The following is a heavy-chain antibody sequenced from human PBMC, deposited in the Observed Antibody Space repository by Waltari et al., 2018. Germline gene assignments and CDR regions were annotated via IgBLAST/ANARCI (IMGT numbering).Heavy chain of an antibody. V-gene: IGHV1-8*03. CDR3: ARERYSRNWFDP. Sequence: QVQLVQSGAEVKKPGASVKVSCTASGYTFTSYDIHWVRKATGQGLEWMGWMNPNRGNTGYAQKFQGRVTITRNTSISTAYMELSSLRSEDTAVYYCARERYSRNWFDPWGQGTLVTVSS. D-gene: IGHD1-26*01. J-gene: IGHJ5*02. CDR2: MNPNRGNT. CDR1: GYTFTSYD.